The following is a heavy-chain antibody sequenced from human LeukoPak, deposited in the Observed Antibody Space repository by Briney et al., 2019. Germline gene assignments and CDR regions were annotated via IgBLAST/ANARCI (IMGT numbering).Heavy chain of an antibody. J-gene: IGHJ3*02. V-gene: IGHV4-31*03. CDR2: IYYSGGT. CDR1: GGSISSGGYY. CDR3: ARGMHGAFDI. Sequence: SETLSLTCTVSGGSISSGGYYWSWIRQHPGKGLEWIGYIYYSGGTYYNPSLKSRVTISVDTSKNQFSLKLSSVTAADTAVYYCARGMHGAFDIWGQGTMVTVSS.